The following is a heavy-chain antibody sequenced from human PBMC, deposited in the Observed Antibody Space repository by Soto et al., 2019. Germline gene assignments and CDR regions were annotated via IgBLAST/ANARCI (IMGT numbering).Heavy chain of an antibody. J-gene: IGHJ4*02. CDR2: IYYSGN. Sequence: LSLTCNVSGGSISNFHLSWIRQPPGEGLEWLGYIYYSGNYYNPSLTSRVSMSLDKSKNQFSLHLKSVTAADTALYFCALRGYNYPRPFDFWGQGTRVTVSS. CDR1: GGSISNFH. CDR3: ALRGYNYPRPFDF. D-gene: IGHD5-18*01. V-gene: IGHV4-59*01.